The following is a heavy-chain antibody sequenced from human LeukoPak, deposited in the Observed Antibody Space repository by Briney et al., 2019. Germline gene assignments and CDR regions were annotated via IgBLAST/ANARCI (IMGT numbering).Heavy chain of an antibody. J-gene: IGHJ4*02. Sequence: PSETLSLTCAVYGGSFSGYYWSWIRQPPGKGLEWIGEINHSGSTNYNPSLKSRVTISVDTSKNQFSLKLSSVTAADTAVYYCAKSGRYSSSRSISYFDYWGQGTLVTVSS. CDR1: GGSFSGYY. V-gene: IGHV4-34*01. CDR3: AKSGRYSSSRSISYFDY. D-gene: IGHD6-13*01. CDR2: INHSGST.